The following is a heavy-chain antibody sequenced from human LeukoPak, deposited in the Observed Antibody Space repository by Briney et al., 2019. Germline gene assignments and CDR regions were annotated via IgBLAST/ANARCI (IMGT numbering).Heavy chain of an antibody. CDR1: GYTFTSYG. CDR2: ISAYNGNT. Sequence: GASVRVSSTGSGYTFTSYGISWVRQAPGQGREWRGWISAYNGNTKCTQKLQGRVTMTTDTSTSTAYMELRSLRSDDTAVYYCARDRVYDYVWGSYRPLDYWGQGTLVTVSS. J-gene: IGHJ4*02. D-gene: IGHD3-16*02. CDR3: ARDRVYDYVWGSYRPLDY. V-gene: IGHV1-18*01.